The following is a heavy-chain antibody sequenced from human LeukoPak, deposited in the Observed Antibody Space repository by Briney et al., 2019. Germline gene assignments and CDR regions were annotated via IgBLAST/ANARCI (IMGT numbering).Heavy chain of an antibody. Sequence: ASVKVSCKASGYTFTSYYMHWVRQAPGQGLEWMGWINPNSGDTNYAQKFQGRVTMTRDTSINTAFMELSRLRSDDTAVYYCARDRHWNQGNFDYWGQGTLVTVSS. CDR1: GYTFTSYY. V-gene: IGHV1-2*02. D-gene: IGHD1-1*01. CDR3: ARDRHWNQGNFDY. J-gene: IGHJ4*02. CDR2: INPNSGDT.